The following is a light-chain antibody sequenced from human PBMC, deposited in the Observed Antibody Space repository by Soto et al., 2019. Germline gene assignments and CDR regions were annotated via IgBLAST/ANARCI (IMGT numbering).Light chain of an antibody. V-gene: IGLV2-14*01. CDR3: SSYATGGSYV. CDR2: DVS. J-gene: IGLJ1*01. CDR1: SSDVGGYNS. Sequence: QSALTQPASVSGSPGQPIAISCPGTSSDVGGYNSVSWYQQHPGKAPKLLIYDVSNRPSGVSNRFSGSKSGNTASLTISGLQAEDEADYYCSSYATGGSYVFGTGTKVTVL.